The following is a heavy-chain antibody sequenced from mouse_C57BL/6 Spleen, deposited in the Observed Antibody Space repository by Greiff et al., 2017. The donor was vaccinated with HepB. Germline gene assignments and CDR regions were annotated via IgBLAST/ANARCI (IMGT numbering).Heavy chain of an antibody. D-gene: IGHD1-1*01. Sequence: EVMLVESEGGLVQPGRSMKLSCTASGFTFSDYYMAWVRQVPEKGLEWVANINYDGSSTYYLDSLKSRFIISRDNAKNILYLQMSSLKSEDTATYYCARAVVAFDYWGQGTTLTVSS. J-gene: IGHJ2*01. V-gene: IGHV5-16*01. CDR3: ARAVVAFDY. CDR1: GFTFSDYY. CDR2: INYDGSST.